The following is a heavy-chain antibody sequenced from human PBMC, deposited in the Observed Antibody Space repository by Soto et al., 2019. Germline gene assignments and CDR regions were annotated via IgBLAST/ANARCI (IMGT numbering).Heavy chain of an antibody. D-gene: IGHD6-19*01. J-gene: IGHJ4*02. CDR3: ARAPPPVPGERYTSGWAFYYFDY. V-gene: IGHV4-30-4*01. CDR2: IYYSGST. Sequence: SETLSLTCTVSGGSISSGDYYWSWIRQPPGKGLEWIGYIYYSGSTYYNPSLKSRVTISVDTSKNQFSLKLSSVTAADTAVYYCARAPPPVPGERYTSGWAFYYFDYWGQGTLVTVSS. CDR1: GGSISSGDYY.